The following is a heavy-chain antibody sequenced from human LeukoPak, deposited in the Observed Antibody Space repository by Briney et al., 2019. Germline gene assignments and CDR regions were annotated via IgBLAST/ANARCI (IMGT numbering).Heavy chain of an antibody. CDR1: GFTFSSYW. CDR2: IKQDGSEK. J-gene: IGHJ4*02. CDR3: ARGSTVAAGILDY. D-gene: IGHD6-13*01. Sequence: PGGSLRLSCAASGFTFSSYWMNWVRLAPGKGLEWVANIKQDGSEKCYVDSVKGRFTISRDNAKNSLYLQMSSLRAEDTALYYCARGSTVAAGILDYWGQGTLVTVSS. V-gene: IGHV3-7*01.